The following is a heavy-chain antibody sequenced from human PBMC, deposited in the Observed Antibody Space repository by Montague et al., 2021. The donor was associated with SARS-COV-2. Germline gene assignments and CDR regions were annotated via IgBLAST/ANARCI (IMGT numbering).Heavy chain of an antibody. J-gene: IGHJ6*02. Sequence: SETLSLTCAVYGGSLSGYYWSWIRQPPGKGLEWIGEINHSGSTNYNPSIKSRVTISVDTSKNQFSLKLSSVTAADTAVYYCARVRYYGSGTSLGMNVWGQGTTGTVS. V-gene: IGHV4-34*01. CDR2: INHSGST. D-gene: IGHD3-10*01. CDR1: GGSLSGYY. CDR3: ARVRYYGSGTSLGMNV.